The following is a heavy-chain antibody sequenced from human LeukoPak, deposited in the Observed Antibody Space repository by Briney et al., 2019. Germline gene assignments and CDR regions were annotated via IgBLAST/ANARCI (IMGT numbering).Heavy chain of an antibody. J-gene: IGHJ4*02. CDR1: GGSISSSRYY. D-gene: IGHD6-19*01. V-gene: IGHV4-39*07. CDR3: ARGLASGWYPFAY. CDR2: IQYSGST. Sequence: SETLSLTCTVSGGSISSSRYYWGWIRQTPGKGLEWIGNIQYSGSTYYNPSLKSRVTISVDTSKNQFSLKLTSVTAADTAVYYCARGLASGWYPFAYWGQGALVTVSS.